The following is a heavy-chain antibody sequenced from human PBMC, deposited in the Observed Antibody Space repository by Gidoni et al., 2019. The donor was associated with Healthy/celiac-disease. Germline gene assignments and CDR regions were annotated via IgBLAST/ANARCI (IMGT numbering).Heavy chain of an antibody. J-gene: IGHJ6*02. CDR1: GGSISSYY. CDR3: ARGGSSGSYFGYYGMDV. V-gene: IGHV4-59*01. D-gene: IGHD3-10*01. CDR2: IYYSGST. Sequence: QVQLQESGPGLVKPSETLSLTCTVSGGSISSYYLSWIRQPPWKGLEWIGYIYYSGSTNYNPSLKSRVTISVDTSKNQFSLKLSSVTAADTAVYYCARGGSSGSYFGYYGMDVWGQGTTVTVSS.